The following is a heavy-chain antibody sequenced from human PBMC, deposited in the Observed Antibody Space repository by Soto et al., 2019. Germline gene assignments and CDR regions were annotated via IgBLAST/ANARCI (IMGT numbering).Heavy chain of an antibody. CDR3: AKDNSPYSCYNSFDY. Sequence: EVRLLESGGGLIQPGGSLRLSCAASGFTFSSYVMSWVRQAPGTGLEWVSGISGSGTNTYYADSVKGRFTISRDNSKNTLYLQMTSLRAEDTAEYYCAKDNSPYSCYNSFDYWGEGTLVTVSS. D-gene: IGHD5-12*01. CDR2: ISGSGTNT. V-gene: IGHV3-23*01. J-gene: IGHJ4*02. CDR1: GFTFSSYV.